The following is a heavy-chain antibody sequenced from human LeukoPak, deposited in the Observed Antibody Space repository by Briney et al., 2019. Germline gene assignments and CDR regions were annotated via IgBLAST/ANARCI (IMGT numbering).Heavy chain of an antibody. Sequence: GGSLRLSCAVSGFTFSNYGMNWVRQAPGKGLECVSAISDCGDSTYYADSVKGRFSISRDNAKNSLYLQMNSLRAEDTAVYYCARENYGDYGVSFDYWGQGTLVTVSS. CDR3: ARENYGDYGVSFDY. CDR2: ISDCGDST. CDR1: GFTFSNYG. D-gene: IGHD4-17*01. V-gene: IGHV3-23*01. J-gene: IGHJ4*02.